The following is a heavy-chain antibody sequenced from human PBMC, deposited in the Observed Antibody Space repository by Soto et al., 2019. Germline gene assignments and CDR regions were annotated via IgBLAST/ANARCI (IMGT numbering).Heavy chain of an antibody. CDR1: GYTFTMFG. D-gene: IGHD4-17*01. CDR3: ARRTAYGDY. V-gene: IGHV1-18*01. Sequence: QVQLVQSGPEVKKPGASVKVSCKASGYTFTMFGISWVRQAPGQGLDSMAWTSTHIANPTYSPKFQGRLTLTPDTSTDTAYMELTGLTPDDTAVYFCARRTAYGDYWGQGALITVSS. J-gene: IGHJ4*02. CDR2: TSTHIANP.